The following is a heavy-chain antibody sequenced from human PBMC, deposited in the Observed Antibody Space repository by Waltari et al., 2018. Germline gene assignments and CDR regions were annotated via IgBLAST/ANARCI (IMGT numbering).Heavy chain of an antibody. Sequence: EVQLVQSGAEVTKPAVPLKISCKGSGYMFNMYWIGWVRQMPGKGLEWMGSIYPRDSDTRYSPSFQGQVTISADKSISTAYLQWSSLKASDTAMYYCARLTSVQPQYFDYWGQGTPVTVSS. CDR1: GYMFNMYW. J-gene: IGHJ4*02. CDR3: ARLTSVQPQYFDY. V-gene: IGHV5-51*03. D-gene: IGHD4-17*01. CDR2: IYPRDSDT.